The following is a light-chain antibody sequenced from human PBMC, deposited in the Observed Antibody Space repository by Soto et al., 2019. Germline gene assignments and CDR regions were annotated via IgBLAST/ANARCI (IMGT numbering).Light chain of an antibody. CDR1: QSVSSSY. CDR2: GAS. CDR3: QQYCSSPT. V-gene: IGKV3-20*01. Sequence: IVLTQSPGTLSLSPGDRATLSCRASQSVSSSYLAWYQQKPGQAPRLLIYGASSRATGIPDRSSGSGSGTDFTLTISRLEPEDFAVYYCQQYCSSPTFGQGTKVDI. J-gene: IGKJ1*01.